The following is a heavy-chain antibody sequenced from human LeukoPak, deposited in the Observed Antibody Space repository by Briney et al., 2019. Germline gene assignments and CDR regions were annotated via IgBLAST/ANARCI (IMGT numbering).Heavy chain of an antibody. D-gene: IGHD2-2*01. V-gene: IGHV3-74*01. CDR3: ARDRVYCSSTSCYGGAFDI. CDR2: IHSDGSIT. CDR1: GFTFSSYW. J-gene: IGHJ3*02. Sequence: GGSLRLSCAASGFTFSSYWMHWVRQAPGKGLVWVSRIHSDGSITSYAGSVKGRFTVSRDNAKNTLYLQMNSLRAEDTAVYYCARDRVYCSSTSCYGGAFDIWGQGTMVTVSS.